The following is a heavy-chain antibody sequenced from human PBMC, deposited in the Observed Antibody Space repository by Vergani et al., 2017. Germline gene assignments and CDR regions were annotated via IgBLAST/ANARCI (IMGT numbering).Heavy chain of an antibody. V-gene: IGHV3-72*01. CDR3: ARDKRAVGPYDYYYMDV. Sequence: VQLVESGGGVVQPGRSLRLSCAASGFTFSSYGMHWVRQAPGKGLEWVGRTRNKANSYTTEYAASVKGRFTISRDDSKNSLYLQMNSLKTEDTAVYYCARDKRAVGPYDYYYMDVWGKGTTVTVSS. CDR2: TRNKANSYTT. CDR1: GFTFSSYG. J-gene: IGHJ6*03. D-gene: IGHD3-3*01.